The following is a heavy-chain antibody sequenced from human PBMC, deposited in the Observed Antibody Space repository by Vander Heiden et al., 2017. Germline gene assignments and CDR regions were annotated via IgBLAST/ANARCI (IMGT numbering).Heavy chain of an antibody. D-gene: IGHD2-21*02. J-gene: IGHJ6*02. V-gene: IGHV1-69*01. CDR3: ARARSSWRVVTAIPSFEEDYYYYGMDV. Sequence: QVQLVQSGAEVKKPGSSVKVSCKASGGTFSSYAISWVRQAPGQGLEWMGGIIPIFGTANYAQKFQGRVTITADESTSTAYMELSSLRSEDTAVYYCARARSSWRVVTAIPSFEEDYYYYGMDVWGQGTTVTVSS. CDR2: IIPIFGTA. CDR1: GGTFSSYA.